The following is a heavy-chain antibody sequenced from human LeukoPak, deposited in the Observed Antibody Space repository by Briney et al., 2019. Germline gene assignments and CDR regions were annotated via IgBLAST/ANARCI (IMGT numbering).Heavy chain of an antibody. D-gene: IGHD1/OR15-1a*01. CDR3: ARWGTMAFDY. CDR2: ISSSSTYT. V-gene: IGHV3-11*06. J-gene: IGHJ4*02. Sequence: GGSLRLSCAASGFTFSDYYMSWIRQAPGKGLEWVSSISSSSTYTNYADSVKGRFTISRDNAKNSLYLQMNSLRAEDTAVYYCARWGTMAFDYWGQGTLVTVSS. CDR1: GFTFSDYY.